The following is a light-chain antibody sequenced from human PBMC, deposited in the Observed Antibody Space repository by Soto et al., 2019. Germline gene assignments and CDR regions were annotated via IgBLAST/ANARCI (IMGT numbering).Light chain of an antibody. V-gene: IGKV1-33*01. CDR2: DAS. CDR3: QHYDHLPIT. J-gene: IGKJ5*01. CDR1: QDITNY. Sequence: DIQMTQSPSSLSASVGDRVTITCQASQDITNYLNWYQQKPGKAPRLLLYDASSLETGVPSRFSGSGSGTDFTFTISILQPEDIATYYCQHYDHLPITFGQGTRLEI.